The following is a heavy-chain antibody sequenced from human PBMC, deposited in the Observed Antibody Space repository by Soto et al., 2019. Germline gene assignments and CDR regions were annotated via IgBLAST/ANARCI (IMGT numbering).Heavy chain of an antibody. CDR1: GYIFAAYY. D-gene: IGHD1-1*01. V-gene: IGHV1-46*01. CDR3: AREWSGSER. J-gene: IGHJ4*02. Sequence: QVQLVQSGAEVKNPGASVKVSCKASGYIFAAYYIHWVRQAPGQGLEWMGMINASGFGAAYGQKFQGRVAVTTGTSASTVYMELSSRRPEDTAVYYCAREWSGSERCGQGTRVTVSS. CDR2: INASGFGA.